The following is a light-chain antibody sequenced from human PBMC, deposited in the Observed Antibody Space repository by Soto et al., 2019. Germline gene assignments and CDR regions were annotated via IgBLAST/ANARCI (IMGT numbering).Light chain of an antibody. Sequence: VGRYNYVSWYQQHPGKAPKXXXXXXSNRPSGVSNRXSGCKSXXTASLTISGLQAEDEADYYCSSYTSSSTLVVFXGGTKVTVL. J-gene: IGLJ2*01. V-gene: IGLV2-14*04. CDR3: SSYTSSSTLVV. CDR1: VGRYNY. CDR2: XXS.